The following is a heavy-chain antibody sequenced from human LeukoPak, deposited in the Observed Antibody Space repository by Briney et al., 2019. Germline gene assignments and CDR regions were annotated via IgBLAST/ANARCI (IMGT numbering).Heavy chain of an antibody. CDR3: ARVSGVHDYGDYEGYYYMDV. D-gene: IGHD4-17*01. Sequence: GASVKVSCKASGYTFTGYYMHWVRQAPGQGLEWMGWINPNSGGTNYAQKFQGRVTMTRDTSISTAYMELSRLRSDDTAVYYCARVSGVHDYGDYEGYYYMDVWGKGTTVTVSS. J-gene: IGHJ6*03. CDR2: INPNSGGT. CDR1: GYTFTGYY. V-gene: IGHV1-2*02.